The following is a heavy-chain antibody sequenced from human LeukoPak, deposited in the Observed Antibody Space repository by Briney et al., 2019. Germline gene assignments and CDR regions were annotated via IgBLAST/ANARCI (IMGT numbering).Heavy chain of an antibody. CDR2: IIYIFGTA. J-gene: IGHJ3*02. CDR3: ARAGIVVVTGGGAFDI. D-gene: IGHD2-21*02. V-gene: IGHV1-69*06. CDR1: GYTFTSYG. Sequence: SVKVSCKASGYTFTSYGISWVRQAPGQGLEWMGGIIYIFGTANYAQKFQGRVTITADKSTSTAYMELSSLRSEDTAVYYCARAGIVVVTGGGAFDIWGQGTLVTVSS.